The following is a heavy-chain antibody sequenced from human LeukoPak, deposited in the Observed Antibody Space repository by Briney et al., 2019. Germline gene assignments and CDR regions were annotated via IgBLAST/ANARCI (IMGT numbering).Heavy chain of an antibody. Sequence: ASVKVSCKVSGYTLTELSMHWVRQAPGKGLEWMGGFDPEDGETIYAQKFQGRVTMTEDTSTDTAYMELSSLRSEDTAVYYCARAVVGIAARRSAFDYWGQGTLVTVSS. V-gene: IGHV1-24*01. CDR1: GYTLTELS. J-gene: IGHJ4*02. CDR2: FDPEDGET. CDR3: ARAVVGIAARRSAFDY. D-gene: IGHD6-13*01.